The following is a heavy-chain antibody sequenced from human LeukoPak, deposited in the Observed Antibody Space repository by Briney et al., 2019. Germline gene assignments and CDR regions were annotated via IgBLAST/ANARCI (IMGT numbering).Heavy chain of an antibody. CDR1: GFTFSSYS. Sequence: AGGSLRLSCAASGFTFSSYSMNWVRQAPGKGLEWVSYISSSSSTIYYADSVKGRFTISRDNAKNTLYLQMNSLRAEDTAVYYCAKAMNYDFWSGYYPFDYWGQGTLVTVSS. D-gene: IGHD3-3*01. CDR2: ISSSSSTI. V-gene: IGHV3-48*01. J-gene: IGHJ4*02. CDR3: AKAMNYDFWSGYYPFDY.